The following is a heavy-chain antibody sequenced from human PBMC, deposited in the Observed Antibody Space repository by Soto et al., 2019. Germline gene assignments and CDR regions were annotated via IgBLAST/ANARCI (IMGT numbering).Heavy chain of an antibody. D-gene: IGHD4-17*01. CDR2: IIPFFGTT. Sequence: QAQLVQSGPEVKKPGSSVKVSCTASGGSFRTFVVDWVRQAPGQGPEWMGGIIPFFGTTNYEQKFPGKVTITADESTSTAFMDLRSLTAEDTAVYYCARPRCDYGQSNDFDPWGQGTLVTVSS. V-gene: IGHV1-69*01. CDR1: GGSFRTFV. J-gene: IGHJ5*02. CDR3: ARPRCDYGQSNDFDP.